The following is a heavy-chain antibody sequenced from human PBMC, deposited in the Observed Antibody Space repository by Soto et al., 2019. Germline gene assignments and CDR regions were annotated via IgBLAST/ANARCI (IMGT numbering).Heavy chain of an antibody. J-gene: IGHJ5*02. V-gene: IGHV1-69*04. D-gene: IGHD3-22*01. Sequence: SVKVCCKASGGTFSSYTMSWVRQAPGQGLEWMGRIIPILGIANYAQKFQGRVTITADKSTSTAYMELSSLRSEDTAVYYCARDLAGYYDSSGYSRPLNWFDPWGQGTLVTVSS. CDR1: GGTFSSYT. CDR2: IIPILGIA. CDR3: ARDLAGYYDSSGYSRPLNWFDP.